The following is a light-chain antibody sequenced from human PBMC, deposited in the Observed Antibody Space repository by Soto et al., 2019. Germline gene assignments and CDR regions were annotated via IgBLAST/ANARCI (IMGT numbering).Light chain of an antibody. CDR1: QSVSSN. CDR3: QQYNNWPRT. CDR2: DAS. V-gene: IGKV3-15*01. J-gene: IGKJ2*01. Sequence: EIVMTQSPATLSVSPGERATLSCRASQSVSSNLAWYQQKPGQAPRLLIHDASARATGITARFSGSGSWTEFTLTISSLQSEDFAVYYCQQYNNWPRTFGQGTKLEIK.